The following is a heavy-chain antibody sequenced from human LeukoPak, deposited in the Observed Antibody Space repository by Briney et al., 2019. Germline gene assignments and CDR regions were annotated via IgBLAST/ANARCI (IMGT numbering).Heavy chain of an antibody. CDR3: ASQYYYDSSGYYNSQWFDP. Sequence: AGGSLRLSCAAYGFILSSYDMNWVRQAQGRGLEWVSYISISVGTIYYGDSVEGRLTIARDNAKNLLYLQMNSLRAEDTAVYYCASQYYYDSSGYYNSQWFDPWGQGTLVTVSS. CDR1: GFILSSYD. J-gene: IGHJ5*02. V-gene: IGHV3-48*03. CDR2: ISISVGTI. D-gene: IGHD3-22*01.